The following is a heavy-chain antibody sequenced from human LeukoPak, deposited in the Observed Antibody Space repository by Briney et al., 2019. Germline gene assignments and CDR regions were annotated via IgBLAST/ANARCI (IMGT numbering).Heavy chain of an antibody. CDR2: MNPNSGNT. J-gene: IGHJ6*02. Sequence: GASVKVSCKASGYTFTSYDINWVRQATGQGLEWMGWMNPNSGNTGYAQKFQGRVTMTRNTSISTAYMELSSLRSEDTAVYYCARVQRRNYDFWSGYRYYYGMDVWGQGTTVTVSS. D-gene: IGHD3-3*01. CDR3: ARVQRRNYDFWSGYRYYYGMDV. CDR1: GYTFTSYD. V-gene: IGHV1-8*01.